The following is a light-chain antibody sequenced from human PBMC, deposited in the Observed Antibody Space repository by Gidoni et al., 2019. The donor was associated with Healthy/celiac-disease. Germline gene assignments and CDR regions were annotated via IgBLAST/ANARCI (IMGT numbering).Light chain of an antibody. CDR2: DAS. J-gene: IGKJ2*01. CDR3: QQRSNWPPEYT. Sequence: EIVLTQSPATLSLSPGERATLSCRASQSVSSYLAWYQQKPGQAPRLLIYDASNRATGIPARFSGSGSGTDFTLTIRSLEPEEFAVYYCQQRSNWPPEYTFGKGTKLEIK. V-gene: IGKV3-11*01. CDR1: QSVSSY.